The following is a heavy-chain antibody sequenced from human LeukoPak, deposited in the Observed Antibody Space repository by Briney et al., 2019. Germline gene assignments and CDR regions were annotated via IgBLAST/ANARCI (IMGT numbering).Heavy chain of an antibody. CDR2: ISSSGSTI. J-gene: IGHJ6*03. V-gene: IGHV3-11*01. CDR1: GFTFSDYY. Sequence: GGSLRLSCAASGFTFSDYYMGWIRQAPGKGLEWVPDISSSGSTIYYADSVKGRFTISRDNAKNSLYLQMNSLRAEDTAVYYCARVGNGDYRYYFYMDVWGKGTTVTISS. D-gene: IGHD4-17*01. CDR3: ARVGNGDYRYYFYMDV.